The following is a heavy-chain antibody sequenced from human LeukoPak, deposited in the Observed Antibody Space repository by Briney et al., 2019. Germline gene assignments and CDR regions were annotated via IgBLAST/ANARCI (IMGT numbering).Heavy chain of an antibody. D-gene: IGHD1-20*01. CDR3: AKAGMTRFDY. J-gene: IGHJ4*02. V-gene: IGHV3-23*01. CDR1: GFTFSTYS. Sequence: GGSLRLSCAASGFTFSTYSMNWVRQAPGKGLEWVSAFSGSGGSTYYADSVKGRFTISRDNSKNTLYLQMNSLRVEDTAVYYCAKAGMTRFDYWGQGIMVTVSS. CDR2: FSGSGGST.